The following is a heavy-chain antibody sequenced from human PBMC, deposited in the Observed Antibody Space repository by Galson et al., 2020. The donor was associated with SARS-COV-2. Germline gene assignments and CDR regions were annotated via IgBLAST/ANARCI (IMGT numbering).Heavy chain of an antibody. CDR1: GFTFSTYS. CDR3: ARDGVGSSNWKNWFDP. CDR2: ISSDSSYI. D-gene: IGHD6-13*01. V-gene: IGHV3-21*01. J-gene: IGHJ5*02. Sequence: GWSLRLSCAASGFTFSTYSMNWVRQAPGKGLEWVSFISSDSSYIYYADSVKGRFTISRDNAKNSLYLQMNSLRAEDTAVYYCARDGVGSSNWKNWFDPWGQGTLVTVSS.